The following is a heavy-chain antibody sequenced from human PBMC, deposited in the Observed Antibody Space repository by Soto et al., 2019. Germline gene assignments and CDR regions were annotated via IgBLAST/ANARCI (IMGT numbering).Heavy chain of an antibody. CDR1: GCCFSSYY. Sequence: SETLSLTCTVSGCCFSSYYCNWVRKSAGKGLEWIGRIYPTGSTTYNPSLKSRLTMSVDTSKNQFSLRLTSMTAADTAVYYCATGRSEVVPGAMDTWGQGTLVTVSS. V-gene: IGHV4-4*07. D-gene: IGHD2-2*01. CDR3: ATGRSEVVPGAMDT. J-gene: IGHJ5*02. CDR2: IYPTGST.